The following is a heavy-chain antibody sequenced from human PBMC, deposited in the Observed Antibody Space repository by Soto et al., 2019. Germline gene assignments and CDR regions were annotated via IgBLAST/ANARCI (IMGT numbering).Heavy chain of an antibody. CDR3: AREYYYTMDV. Sequence: QVPLVESGGGLVRPGGSPRLSCEASGFTFRDYYMTWFRQAPGKGLEWLSYIDSSTKYTNYADSVKGRFTISRDNAKNSLYLQMNSLRADVTAGYYCAREYYYTMDVWGQGTMVTVSS. CDR2: IDSSTKYT. V-gene: IGHV3-11*05. J-gene: IGHJ6*02. CDR1: GFTFRDYY.